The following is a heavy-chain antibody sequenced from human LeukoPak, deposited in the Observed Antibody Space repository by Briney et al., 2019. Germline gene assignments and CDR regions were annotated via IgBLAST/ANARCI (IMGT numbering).Heavy chain of an antibody. V-gene: IGHV4-39*01. D-gene: IGHD6-13*01. CDR1: GGSISSSSYY. CDR3: ARAAAAGTFPFDY. CDR2: IYYSGST. J-gene: IGHJ4*02. Sequence: KPSETLSLTCTVSGGSISSSSYYWGWLRQPPGKGLEWIGSIYYSGSTYYNPSLKSQVTISVDTSKNQFSLKLSSVTAADTAVYYCARAAAAGTFPFDYWGQGTLVTVSS.